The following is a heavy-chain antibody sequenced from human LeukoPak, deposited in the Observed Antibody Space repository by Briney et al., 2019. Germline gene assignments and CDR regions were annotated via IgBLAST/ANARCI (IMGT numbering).Heavy chain of an antibody. Sequence: GGSLRLSCAVSGFTFSDHFMDWVRQAPGKGLEWVGRIRKKPNSYTTEYAASVKGRFTFSRDDSKTSLYLQMNSLETEDTAVYYCARVSAITGATDALDFWGQGTMVTVSS. D-gene: IGHD1-20*01. V-gene: IGHV3-72*01. CDR3: ARVSAITGATDALDF. CDR2: IRKKPNSYTT. J-gene: IGHJ3*01. CDR1: GFTFSDHF.